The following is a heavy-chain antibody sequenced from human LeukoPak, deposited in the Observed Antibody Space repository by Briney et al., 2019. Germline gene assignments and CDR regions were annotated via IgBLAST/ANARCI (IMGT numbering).Heavy chain of an antibody. Sequence: GGSLRLSCAASGFTFSSYAMHWVRQAPGKGLEWVAVISYDGSNKYYADSVKGRFTISRDSSKNTLYLRMNSLRAEDTAVYYCAREFGHNRWYFDYWGQGALVTVSS. CDR3: AREFGHNRWYFDY. CDR1: GFTFSSYA. CDR2: ISYDGSNK. J-gene: IGHJ4*02. V-gene: IGHV3-30*14. D-gene: IGHD5-24*01.